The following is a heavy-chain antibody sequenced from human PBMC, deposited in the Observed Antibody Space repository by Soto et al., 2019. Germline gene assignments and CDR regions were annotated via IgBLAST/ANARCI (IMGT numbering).Heavy chain of an antibody. V-gene: IGHV3-53*01. Sequence: GGSLRLSCAASGFTVSSNYMSWVRQAPGKGLEWVSIIYSGSTTYYADSVKGRFTISRDNSKNTLYLQMNSLRAEDTAVYYCARWVWSGYYFDYWGQGTLVTVSS. CDR3: ARWVWSGYYFDY. D-gene: IGHD3-3*01. J-gene: IGHJ4*02. CDR1: GFTVSSNY. CDR2: IYSGSTT.